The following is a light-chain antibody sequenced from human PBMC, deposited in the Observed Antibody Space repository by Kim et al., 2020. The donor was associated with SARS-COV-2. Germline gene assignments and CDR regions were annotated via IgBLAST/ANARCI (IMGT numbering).Light chain of an antibody. Sequence: SVTISCHGTSSDVGSYNLVSWYQQHPGKAPKLMIYEVSKRPSGVSNRFSGSKSGNTASLTISGLQAEDEADYYCCSYAGSSTYVFGTVTKVTVL. CDR1: SSDVGSYNL. V-gene: IGLV2-23*02. CDR2: EVS. CDR3: CSYAGSSTYV. J-gene: IGLJ1*01.